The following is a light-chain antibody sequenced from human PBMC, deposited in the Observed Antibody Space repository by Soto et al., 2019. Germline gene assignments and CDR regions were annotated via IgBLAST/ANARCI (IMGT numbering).Light chain of an antibody. CDR1: QSVSSAN. J-gene: IGKJ1*01. Sequence: EIFLTQSPFTLSLSPVEMATLSCRASQSVSSANFAWYQQKPGQAPRLLIYGASNRATGIPDRFSGSGSGTDFTLTISSLQSEDFAVYYCQQYNKGPVTFGQGTKVDIK. CDR2: GAS. V-gene: IGKV3D-15*01. CDR3: QQYNKGPVT.